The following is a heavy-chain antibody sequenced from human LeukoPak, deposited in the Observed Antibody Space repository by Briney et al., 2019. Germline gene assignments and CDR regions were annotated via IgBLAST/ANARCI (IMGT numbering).Heavy chain of an antibody. CDR3: ARGHYDLNL. J-gene: IGHJ6*02. Sequence: GGSLRLSCAASGFTFSNSWMTWVRQAPGKGLQWVAHINQDGGDKNYLDSARGRFTISRDNAKNSLYLQMNSLTADDTAVYYCARGHYDLNLWGQGTTVTVSS. CDR2: INQDGGDK. V-gene: IGHV3-7*01. CDR1: GFTFSNSW.